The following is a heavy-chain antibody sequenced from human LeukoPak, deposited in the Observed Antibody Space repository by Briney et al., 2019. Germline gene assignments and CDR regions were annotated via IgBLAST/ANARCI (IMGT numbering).Heavy chain of an antibody. J-gene: IGHJ5*02. CDR3: ASLDCTNVVCYGFDP. Sequence: GGSLRLSCAASGFTFSSYSMNWVRQAPGRGLEWVSYISSSSSTIYYADSVKGRFTISRDNAKNSLYLQMNSLRAGDTAVYYCASLDCTNVVCYGFDPAGQETLVTVSP. CDR2: ISSSSSTI. CDR1: GFTFSSYS. D-gene: IGHD2-8*01. V-gene: IGHV3-48*01.